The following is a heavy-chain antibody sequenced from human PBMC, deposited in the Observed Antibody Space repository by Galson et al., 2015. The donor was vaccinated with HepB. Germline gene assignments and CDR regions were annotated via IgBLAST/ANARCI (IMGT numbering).Heavy chain of an antibody. V-gene: IGHV4-39*01. CDR3: ARHYGAYVNDAFDV. Sequence: SETLSLTCTVSGGSLSRSGHYWAWIRQPPGKGLEWIGSVHYSGNSSYNPSLNSRVTLSVDTSKNEVSLKLSSVTAADTAVYHCARHYGAYVNDAFDVWGQGTMVTVSS. CDR1: GGSLSRSGHY. D-gene: IGHD4-17*01. J-gene: IGHJ3*01. CDR2: VHYSGNS.